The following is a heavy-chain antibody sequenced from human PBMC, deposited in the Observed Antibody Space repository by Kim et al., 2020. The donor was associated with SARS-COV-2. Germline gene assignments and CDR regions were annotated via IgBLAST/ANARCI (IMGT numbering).Heavy chain of an antibody. J-gene: IGHJ6*02. CDR2: IWYDGSNK. CDR1: GFTFSSYG. D-gene: IGHD2-21*02. CDR3: ARDHIVVVTATPLYGMDV. V-gene: IGHV3-33*01. Sequence: GGSLRLSCAASGFTFSSYGMHWVRQAPGKGLEWVAVIWYDGSNKYYADSVKGRFTISRDNSKNTLYLQMNSLRAEDTAVYYCARDHIVVVTATPLYGMDVWGQGTTVTVSS.